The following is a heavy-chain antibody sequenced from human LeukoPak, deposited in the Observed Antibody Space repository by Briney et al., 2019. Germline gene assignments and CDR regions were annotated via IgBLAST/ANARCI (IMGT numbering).Heavy chain of an antibody. J-gene: IGHJ4*02. Sequence: GGSLRLSCAVSGFTFSSSWMHWVCQAPGKGLVWVSHIKTDGSTTAYADSVKGRFTISRDNAKNTLYLQMNSLRAEDTGVYYCARGNQQLPRSTPDYWGQGTLVTVSS. CDR1: GFTFSSSW. CDR2: IKTDGSTT. V-gene: IGHV3-74*01. CDR3: ARGNQQLPRSTPDY. D-gene: IGHD2-2*01.